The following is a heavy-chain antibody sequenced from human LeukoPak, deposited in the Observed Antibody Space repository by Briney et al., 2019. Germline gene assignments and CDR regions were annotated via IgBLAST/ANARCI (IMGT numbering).Heavy chain of an antibody. CDR2: ISSSSSYI. CDR3: ARDSGSDSGMDV. D-gene: IGHD1-26*01. CDR1: GFTFSSYS. V-gene: IGHV3-21*01. Sequence: GGSLRLSCAASGFTFSSYSMNWVRQAPGKGLEWVSSISSSSSYIYYADSVKGRFTISRDNAKNSLYLQMNSLRAEDTAVYYCARDSGSDSGMDVWGQGTTVTVSS. J-gene: IGHJ6*02.